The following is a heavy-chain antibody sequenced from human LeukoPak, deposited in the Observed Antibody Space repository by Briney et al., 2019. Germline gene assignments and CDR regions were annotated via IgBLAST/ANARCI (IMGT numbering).Heavy chain of an antibody. Sequence: KPSETLSLTCSVSGDSVSRSDSYWDWIRQPPGKGLEWIGTIYYSGGTYYSPSLKSRVTMSVDPSNNQFSLNLRSVTAADTALYYCARRRYYDGSGYLEWGQGTLLSVSS. D-gene: IGHD3-22*01. J-gene: IGHJ1*01. CDR3: ARRRYYDGSGYLE. V-gene: IGHV4-39*01. CDR2: IYYSGGT. CDR1: GDSVSRSDSY.